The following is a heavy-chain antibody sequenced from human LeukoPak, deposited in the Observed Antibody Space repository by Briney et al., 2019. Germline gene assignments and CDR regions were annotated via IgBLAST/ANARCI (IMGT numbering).Heavy chain of an antibody. D-gene: IGHD3-3*01. CDR3: ARDAEVGTLFGVLSRYNWFDP. CDR1: GFSFSYFW. CDR2: IKQDGTEK. J-gene: IGHJ5*02. V-gene: IGHV3-7*01. Sequence: GGSLRLSCAASGFSFSYFWMSWVRQPPGKGLEWVANIKQDGTEKYYVDSVKGRFTISRDNAKKSLFLQMNSLSAEDTAVYYCARDAEVGTLFGVLSRYNWFDPWGQGALVTVSS.